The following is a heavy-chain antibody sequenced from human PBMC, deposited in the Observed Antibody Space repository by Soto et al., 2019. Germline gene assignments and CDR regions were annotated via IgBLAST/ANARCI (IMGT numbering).Heavy chain of an antibody. V-gene: IGHV1-69*01. Sequence: QVQMVQSGAEVKKTGSSVKVSCKASGGTFSSYAISWVLQAPGQGLEWMGGIIPIFGTANYAQKFQGRFTITSAESMCTAEIEVRSLRSEYTAVYYCARGRGMAQGLYYYYYGMDVCGQGTTLTVSS. CDR3: ARGRGMAQGLYYYYYGMDV. J-gene: IGHJ6*02. D-gene: IGHD3-10*01. CDR2: IIPIFGTA. CDR1: GGTFSSYA.